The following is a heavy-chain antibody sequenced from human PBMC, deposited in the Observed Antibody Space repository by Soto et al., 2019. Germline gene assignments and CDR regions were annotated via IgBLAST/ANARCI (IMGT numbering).Heavy chain of an antibody. CDR3: ARSYYYDSSGYYLP. Sequence: ASVKVSCKASGYTFTSYGISWVRQAPGQGLEWMGWISAYNGNTNYAQKLQGRVTMTTDTSTSTAYMELRSLRSDDTAVYYCARSYYYDSSGYYLPWGKGTLVTVSS. CDR2: ISAYNGNT. J-gene: IGHJ5*02. D-gene: IGHD3-22*01. V-gene: IGHV1-18*01. CDR1: GYTFTSYG.